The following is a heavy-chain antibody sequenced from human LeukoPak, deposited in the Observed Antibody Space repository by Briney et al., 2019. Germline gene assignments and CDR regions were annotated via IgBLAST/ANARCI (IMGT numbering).Heavy chain of an antibody. CDR2: IYYSGST. J-gene: IGHJ6*03. CDR3: ARGGRLRSGYTPYYYYYYIDV. D-gene: IGHD3-3*01. CDR1: GDSIRSDGYF. V-gene: IGHV4-61*08. Sequence: SETLSLTCTVSGDSIRSDGYFWTWIRQQPGKGLEWLGHIYYSGSTNYNPSLKSRVTISVDTSKNQFSLKLSSVTAADTAVYYCARGGRLRSGYTPYYYYYYIDVWGKGTTVTVSS.